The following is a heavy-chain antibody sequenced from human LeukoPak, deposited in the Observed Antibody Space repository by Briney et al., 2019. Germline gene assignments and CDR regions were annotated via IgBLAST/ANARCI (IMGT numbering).Heavy chain of an antibody. CDR3: ARRGYYYDMDV. CDR1: GGSISGSY. J-gene: IGHJ6*02. V-gene: IGHV4-59*04. Sequence: SETLSLTCAVSGGSISGSYWSWIRQPPGKGLEYIGTMYYSGSTFSNPSLMSRITMSVDTSKNQFSLKLSSVTAADTAVYYCARRGYYYDMDVWGQGTTVIVSS. CDR2: MYYSGST.